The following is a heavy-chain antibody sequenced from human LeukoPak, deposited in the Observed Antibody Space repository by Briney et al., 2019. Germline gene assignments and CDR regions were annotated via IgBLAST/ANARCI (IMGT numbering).Heavy chain of an antibody. D-gene: IGHD3-10*01. J-gene: IGHJ5*02. V-gene: IGHV4-59*01. CDR3: ARTQHYGSGNNWFDP. CDR2: IYYSGST. Sequence: PSETLSLTCTVSGGSISSYYWIWIRQPPGKGLEWIGYIYYSGSTNYNPSLKSRVTISVDTSKNQFSLKLSSVTAADTAVYYCARTQHYGSGNNWFDPWGQGTLVTVSS. CDR1: GGSISSYY.